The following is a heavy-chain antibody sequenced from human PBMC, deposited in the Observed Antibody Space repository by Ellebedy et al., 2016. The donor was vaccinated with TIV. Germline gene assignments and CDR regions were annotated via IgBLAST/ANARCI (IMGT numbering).Heavy chain of an antibody. CDR2: ISYDGSNK. CDR1: GFTFSSYG. Sequence: PGGSLRLSCAASGFTFSSYGMHWVRQAPGKGLEWVAVISYDGSNKYYADSVKGRFTISRDNSKNTLYLQMNSLRAEDTAVYYCAKARYSTGWYDGMDVWGQGTTVTVSS. D-gene: IGHD6-19*01. J-gene: IGHJ6*02. V-gene: IGHV3-30*18. CDR3: AKARYSTGWYDGMDV.